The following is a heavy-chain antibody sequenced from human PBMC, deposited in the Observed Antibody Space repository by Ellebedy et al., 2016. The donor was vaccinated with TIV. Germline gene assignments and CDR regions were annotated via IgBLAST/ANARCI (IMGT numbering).Heavy chain of an antibody. D-gene: IGHD3-10*01. CDR1: GLTFSSYG. CDR2: ISYDGSKK. J-gene: IGHJ4*02. Sequence: GESLKISCAASGLTFSSYGMHWVRQAPGKGLEWVAFISYDGSKKYYADSVKGRFTISRDNSKNTLYLQMNSMRVEDTAVYFCARYSGKGHNYGNSVDYWGPGTLVTVSS. V-gene: IGHV3-30*03. CDR3: ARYSGKGHNYGNSVDY.